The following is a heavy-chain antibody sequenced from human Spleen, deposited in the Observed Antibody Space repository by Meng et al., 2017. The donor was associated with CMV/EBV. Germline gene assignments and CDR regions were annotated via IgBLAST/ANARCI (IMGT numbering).Heavy chain of an antibody. J-gene: IGHJ4*02. CDR1: GFTFSSYS. Sequence: GESLKISCAASGFTFSSYSMNWVRQAPGKGLEWVSSISSSSSYIYYADSVKGRFTISRDNAKNPLYLQMNSLRAEDTAVYYCARGSVPVVVPAAPDYWGQGTLVTVSS. D-gene: IGHD2-2*01. CDR2: ISSSSSYI. V-gene: IGHV3-21*01. CDR3: ARGSVPVVVPAAPDY.